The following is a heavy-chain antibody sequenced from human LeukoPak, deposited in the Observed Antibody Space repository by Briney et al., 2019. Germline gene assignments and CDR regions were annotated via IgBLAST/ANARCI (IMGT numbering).Heavy chain of an antibody. CDR3: ARGGSGWPNYFDY. J-gene: IGHJ4*02. CDR2: VYTSGGT. V-gene: IGHV4-4*07. D-gene: IGHD6-19*01. Sequence: SETLSLTCSVSGGSLRTYYWSWIRQPAGKGLEWIGRVYTSGGTDYNPPLKSRVTMSVDTARNQFSLKLSSVTAADMAVYYCARGGSGWPNYFDYGGQGALSPSPQ. CDR1: GGSLRTYY.